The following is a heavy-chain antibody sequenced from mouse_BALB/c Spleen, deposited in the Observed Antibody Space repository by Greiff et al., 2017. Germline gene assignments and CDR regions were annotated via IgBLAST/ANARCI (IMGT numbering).Heavy chain of an antibody. CDR3: ARSYYYGSSYYYAMDY. CDR2: IDTSDSYT. V-gene: IGHV1-69*01. Sequence: VQLQQPGAELVMPGASVKMSCKASGYTFTDYWMHWVKQRPGQGLEWIGAIDTSDSYTSYNQKFKGKATLTVDESSSTAYMQLSSLTSEDSAVYYCARSYYYGSSYYYAMDYWGQGTSVTVSS. J-gene: IGHJ4*01. D-gene: IGHD1-1*01. CDR1: GYTFTDYW.